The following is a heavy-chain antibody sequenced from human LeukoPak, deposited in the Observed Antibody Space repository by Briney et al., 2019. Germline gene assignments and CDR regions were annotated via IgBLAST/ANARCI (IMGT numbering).Heavy chain of an antibody. CDR2: IRYDGSNK. CDR3: ASDFWSGYFNWFDP. Sequence: GGSLRLSCAASGFTFSSYGMHWVRQAPAKGLEGVAFIRYDGSNKYYADSVRGRFTISRDNSKNTLYLQMNSLRAEDTAVYYCASDFWSGYFNWFDPWGQGTLVTVSS. V-gene: IGHV3-30*02. J-gene: IGHJ5*02. CDR1: GFTFSSYG. D-gene: IGHD3-3*01.